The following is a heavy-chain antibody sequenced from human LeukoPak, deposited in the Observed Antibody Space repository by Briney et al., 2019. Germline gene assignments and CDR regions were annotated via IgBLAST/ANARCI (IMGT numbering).Heavy chain of an antibody. CDR2: ISSDGSYK. D-gene: IGHD5-18*01. CDR3: ARQYISGQWYFDY. V-gene: IGHV3-30*19. Sequence: PGGSLRLSCAASGFIFSNYGMHWVRQAPGKGLEWVAVISSDGSYKYYADSVKGRFTISRDNSKNTLYLQMNSLIPEDTAVYYCARQYISGQWYFDYWGQGTLVTVSS. CDR1: GFIFSNYG. J-gene: IGHJ4*02.